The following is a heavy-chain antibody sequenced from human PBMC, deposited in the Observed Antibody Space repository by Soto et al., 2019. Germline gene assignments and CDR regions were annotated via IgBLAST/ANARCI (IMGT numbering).Heavy chain of an antibody. Sequence: ASVKVSCKASGYTFTSYGISWVRQAPGQGLEWMGWISAYNGNTNYAQKLQGRVTMTTDTSTSTAYMELRSLRSDDTAVYYCARDIAAAGLNSFDPWGQGTLVTISS. J-gene: IGHJ5*02. CDR1: GYTFTSYG. CDR2: ISAYNGNT. D-gene: IGHD6-13*01. V-gene: IGHV1-18*01. CDR3: ARDIAAAGLNSFDP.